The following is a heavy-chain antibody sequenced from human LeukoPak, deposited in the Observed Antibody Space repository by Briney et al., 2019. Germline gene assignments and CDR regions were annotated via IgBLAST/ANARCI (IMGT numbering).Heavy chain of an antibody. V-gene: IGHV4-4*07. CDR2: LYTSGST. CDR3: ARVYAAFDI. J-gene: IGHJ3*02. Sequence: SETLSLTCTISGGSISSYYWSWMRQPAGKRLEWIGRLYTSGSTNYNPSLKSRVTISVDTSKNQFSLKLSSVTAADTAVYYCARVYAAFDIWGQGTMVTVSS. D-gene: IGHD2-8*01. CDR1: GGSISSYY.